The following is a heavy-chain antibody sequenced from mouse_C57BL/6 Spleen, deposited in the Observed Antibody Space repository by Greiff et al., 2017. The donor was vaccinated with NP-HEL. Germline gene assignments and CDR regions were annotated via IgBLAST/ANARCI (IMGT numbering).Heavy chain of an antibody. V-gene: IGHV1-34*01. Sequence: EVQLHQSGPELVKPGASVKMSCKASGYTFTDYYMHWVKQSHGKSLEWIGYIYPNNGCTGYNPKFKAKATVTVDKSSSTAYMELRSLTSEDSAVYYCARFGFGYDYWGQGTTLTVSS. CDR1: GYTFTDYY. J-gene: IGHJ2*01. D-gene: IGHD2-2*01. CDR3: ARFGFGYDY. CDR2: IYPNNGCT.